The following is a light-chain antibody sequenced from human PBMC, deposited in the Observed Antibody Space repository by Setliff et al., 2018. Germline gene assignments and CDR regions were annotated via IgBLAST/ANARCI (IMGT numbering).Light chain of an antibody. Sequence: QSALAQPPSASGSPGQSVTISCTGTSNDVWGHNYVSWYQQHPGKAPQLIIYDVTKRPSGVPDRLSGSKSGNTASLTVSGLQAEDEADYYCSSYADSNIFLFGTGTKV. CDR2: DVT. J-gene: IGLJ1*01. V-gene: IGLV2-8*01. CDR3: SSYADSNIFL. CDR1: SNDVWGHNY.